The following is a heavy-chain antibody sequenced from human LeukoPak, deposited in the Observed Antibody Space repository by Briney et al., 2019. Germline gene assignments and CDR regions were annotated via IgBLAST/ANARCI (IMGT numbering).Heavy chain of an antibody. CDR2: ISAYNGNT. V-gene: IGHV1-18*01. D-gene: IGHD3-9*01. CDR1: GYTFTSYG. CDR3: ARSGDILTGYLDAFDI. J-gene: IGHJ3*02. Sequence: ASVKVSCKASGYTFTSYGISWVRQAPGQGLEWMGWISAYNGNTNYAQKLQGRVTMTTDTSTSTAYMELRSLRSDDTAVYYCARSGDILTGYLDAFDIWGQGTMVTVSS.